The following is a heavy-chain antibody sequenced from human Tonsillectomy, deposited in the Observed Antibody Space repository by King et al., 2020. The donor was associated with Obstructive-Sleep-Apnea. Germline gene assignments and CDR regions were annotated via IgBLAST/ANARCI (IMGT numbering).Heavy chain of an antibody. CDR1: GGSISSSFYY. D-gene: IGHD4-17*01. CDR2: IYYSGRT. CDR3: ARAAPDYGDYGHWFDP. Sequence: QLQESGPGLVKPSETLSLTCAVSGGSISSSFYYWGWIRQPPGKGLEWIGSIYYSGRTYYNPSLKSRVTISVDTSRNQFSLKLTSVTAADTAVYYCARAAPDYGDYGHWFDPWGQGTLVTVSS. V-gene: IGHV4-39*07. J-gene: IGHJ5*02.